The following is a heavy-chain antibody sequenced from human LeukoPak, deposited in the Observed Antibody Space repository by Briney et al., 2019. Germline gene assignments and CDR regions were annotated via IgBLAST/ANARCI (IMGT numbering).Heavy chain of an antibody. CDR2: IIPIFGTA. D-gene: IGHD3-10*01. Sequence: ASVKVSCKASGGTFSSYAISWVRQAPGQGLEWMGGIIPIFGTANYAQKFQGRVTITADESTSTAYMELSSLRSEDTAVYYCARDLYPMYYYGSGSCYWTFDYWGQGTLVTVSS. V-gene: IGHV1-69*13. CDR1: GGTFSSYA. J-gene: IGHJ4*02. CDR3: ARDLYPMYYYGSGSCYWTFDY.